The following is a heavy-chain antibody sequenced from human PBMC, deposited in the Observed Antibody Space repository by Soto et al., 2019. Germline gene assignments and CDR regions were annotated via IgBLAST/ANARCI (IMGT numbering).Heavy chain of an antibody. CDR3: AKDRRAGGNSAFYFDF. CDR2: ISATGGGT. V-gene: IGHV3-23*01. J-gene: IGHJ4*02. CDR1: GFKFSNYA. Sequence: GGSPRLSCAASGFKFSNYAMSWVRQAPGKGLEWVSLISATGGGTYYADTVKGRFTISRDNSHNTLYLQVHSLTAEDTAVYYCAKDRRAGGNSAFYFDFWGQGAQVTVSS. D-gene: IGHD3-16*01.